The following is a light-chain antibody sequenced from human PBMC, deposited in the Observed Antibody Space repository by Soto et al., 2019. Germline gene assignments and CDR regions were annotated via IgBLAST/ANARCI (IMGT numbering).Light chain of an antibody. CDR1: QSVRNW. CDR3: QQYDGYSPQT. J-gene: IGKJ1*01. V-gene: IGKV1-5*01. CDR2: DSS. Sequence: DIQMTQSPSTLFASVGDRVTITCRSSQSVRNWLAWYQQKPGRAPQLLIYDSSTLEPGVPSRFRGSGSGTEFTLTINGLQPDDFATDYCQQYDGYSPQTFGQGTKVEIK.